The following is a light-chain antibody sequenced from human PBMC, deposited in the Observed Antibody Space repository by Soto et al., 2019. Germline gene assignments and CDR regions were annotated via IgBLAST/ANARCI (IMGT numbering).Light chain of an antibody. CDR1: SSNIAPNT. CDR3: AAWDDSRNGYV. V-gene: IGLV1-44*01. Sequence: QSVLTQPPSASVTPGQRVTISCSGSSSNIAPNTVNWYQHLPGAAPQLLIFANDRRPSGVPDRFSGSRSGTSASLAISGLQSEDEADYYCAAWDDSRNGYVFGTGTKLTVL. CDR2: AND. J-gene: IGLJ1*01.